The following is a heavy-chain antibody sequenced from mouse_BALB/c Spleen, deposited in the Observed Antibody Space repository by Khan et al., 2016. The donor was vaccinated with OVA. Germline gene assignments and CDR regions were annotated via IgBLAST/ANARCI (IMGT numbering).Heavy chain of an antibody. J-gene: IGHJ4*01. D-gene: IGHD3-3*01. CDR2: INPNNGVT. CDR3: ARDAGRY. Sequence: VQLQQSGPELVKPGASVKMSCKTSGYTFTEYTLHWVKQSHGQSLEWIGVINPNNGVTSYNQKFKGKATLTVDKSSSTAYMEFRSLTSEDSAVDYCARDAGRYWGQGTSVTVSS. CDR1: GYTFTEYT. V-gene: IGHV1-22*01.